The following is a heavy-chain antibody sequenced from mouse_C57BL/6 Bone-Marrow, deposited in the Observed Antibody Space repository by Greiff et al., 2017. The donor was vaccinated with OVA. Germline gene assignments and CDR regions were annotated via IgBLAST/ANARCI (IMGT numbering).Heavy chain of an antibody. CDR1: GYTFTSYG. Sequence: QVHVKQSGAELARPGASVKLSCKASGYTFTSYGISWVKQRTGQGLEWIGEIYPRSGNTYYNEKFKGKATLTADKSSSTAYMELRSLTSEDSAVYFCARLDPSITTVVATGAMDYWGQGTSVTVSS. J-gene: IGHJ4*01. CDR3: ARLDPSITTVVATGAMDY. D-gene: IGHD1-1*01. CDR2: IYPRSGNT. V-gene: IGHV1-81*01.